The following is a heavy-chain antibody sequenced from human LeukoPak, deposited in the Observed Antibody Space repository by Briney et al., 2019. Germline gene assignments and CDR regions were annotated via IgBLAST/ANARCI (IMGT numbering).Heavy chain of an antibody. CDR2: IYYSGST. CDR1: GGSINSSSYY. CDR3: ARLGIAVGYFDY. D-gene: IGHD6-19*01. Sequence: PSETLSLTCTVSGGSINSSSYYWGWIRQPPGKWLEWIGSIYYSGSTYYNPSLKSRVTISVDTSKNQFSLKLSSVTAADTAVYYCARLGIAVGYFDYWGQGTLVTVSS. J-gene: IGHJ4*02. V-gene: IGHV4-39*01.